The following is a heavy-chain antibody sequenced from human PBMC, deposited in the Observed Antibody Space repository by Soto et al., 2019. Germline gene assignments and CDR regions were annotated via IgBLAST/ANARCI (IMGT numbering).Heavy chain of an antibody. D-gene: IGHD3-22*01. CDR1: GYTFTGYY. V-gene: IGHV1-2*02. Sequence: ASVKVSCKASGYTFTGYYMNWVRQAPGQGLEWMGWINPNSGGTNYAQKFQGRVTMTRDTSISTAYMELSRLRSYDTAVYYCARPDYYYDSSGYNYYYYGMDVWGQGTTVTVSS. CDR2: INPNSGGT. CDR3: ARPDYYYDSSGYNYYYYGMDV. J-gene: IGHJ6*02.